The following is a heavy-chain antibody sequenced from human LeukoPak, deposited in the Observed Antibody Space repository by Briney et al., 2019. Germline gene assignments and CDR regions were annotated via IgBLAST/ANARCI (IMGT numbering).Heavy chain of an antibody. J-gene: IGHJ4*02. V-gene: IGHV3-23*01. CDR2: ISGSGGST. Sequence: GGTLRLSCAASGFTFSSYGMSWVRQAPGKGLEWVSAISGSGGSTYYADSVKGRFTISRDNSKNTLYLQMNSLRAEDTAVYYCARMGYSSSSSYNYWGQGTLVTVSS. D-gene: IGHD6-6*01. CDR3: ARMGYSSSSSYNY. CDR1: GFTFSSYG.